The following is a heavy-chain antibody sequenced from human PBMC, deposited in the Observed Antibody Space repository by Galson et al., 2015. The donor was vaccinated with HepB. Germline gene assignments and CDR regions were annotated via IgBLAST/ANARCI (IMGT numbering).Heavy chain of an antibody. CDR3: MLPIFGYCSGGSCYRIYYYYMDV. Sequence: SLRLSCAASGFTFSSYAMSWVRQAPGKGLEWVSAISGSGGSTYYADSVKGRFTISRDNSKNTLYLQMNSLRAEDTAVYYCMLPIFGYCSGGSCYRIYYYYMDVWGKGTTVTVSS. D-gene: IGHD2-15*01. CDR2: ISGSGGST. CDR1: GFTFSSYA. J-gene: IGHJ6*03. V-gene: IGHV3-23*01.